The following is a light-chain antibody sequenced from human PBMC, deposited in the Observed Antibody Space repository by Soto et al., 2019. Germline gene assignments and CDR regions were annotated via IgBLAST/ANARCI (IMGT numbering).Light chain of an antibody. Sequence: QLTQSVSSLSEYVGDRVTITCRASQGISSYLAWYQQKPGKAPKLLIYGASTLEGGVPFRFSGSGSGTDFTLIISSVQPEDFAIYYCQQLNTYPITFGQGTRLDIK. CDR3: QQLNTYPIT. CDR2: GAS. CDR1: QGISSY. J-gene: IGKJ5*01. V-gene: IGKV1-9*01.